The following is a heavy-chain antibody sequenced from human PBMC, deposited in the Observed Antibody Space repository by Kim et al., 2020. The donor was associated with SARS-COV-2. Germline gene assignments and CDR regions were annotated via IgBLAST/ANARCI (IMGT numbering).Heavy chain of an antibody. CDR2: IGVRSKTM. V-gene: IGHV3-48*02. CDR3: TRDRVGYNGMDV. Sequence: GGSLRLSCAASGFTFSSYSMNWVRQAPGKGLEWVSYIGVRSKTMYYADSVKGRFTISRDNAKNSLYLQMNSLRDEDTAVYYCTRDRVGYNGMDVWGQGTTVIASS. CDR1: GFTFSSYS. J-gene: IGHJ6*02.